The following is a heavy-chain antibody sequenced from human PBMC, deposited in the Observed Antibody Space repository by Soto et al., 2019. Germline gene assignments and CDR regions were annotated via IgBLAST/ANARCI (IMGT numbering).Heavy chain of an antibody. J-gene: IGHJ4*02. D-gene: IGHD3-10*01. Sequence: EVQLLESGGGLVQPGGSLRLSCAASGFTFSSYAMSWVRQAPGKGLEWVSAISGSGGSTYYADSVKGRFTISRDNSKNTLDLQMNSLRAEDTAVYYFAKDHGGIWLGELLYYYFDYWGQGTMVTVSS. CDR2: ISGSGGST. V-gene: IGHV3-23*01. CDR3: AKDHGGIWLGELLYYYFDY. CDR1: GFTFSSYA.